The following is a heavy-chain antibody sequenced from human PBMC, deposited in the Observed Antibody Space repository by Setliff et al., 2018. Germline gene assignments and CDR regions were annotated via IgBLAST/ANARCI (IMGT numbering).Heavy chain of an antibody. D-gene: IGHD1-26*01. J-gene: IGHJ4*02. CDR3: ARGLNSESWTFRY. Sequence: SETLSLTCSVAGGSMSNYFWSWVRRPPGKGLEWIGFISSGGSTIYSPSLKSRVTISVDTSKNQFSLRLTSVTAADTAIYYCARGLNSESWTFRYWSQGILVTVSS. CDR1: GGSMSNYF. CDR2: ISSGGST. V-gene: IGHV4-4*08.